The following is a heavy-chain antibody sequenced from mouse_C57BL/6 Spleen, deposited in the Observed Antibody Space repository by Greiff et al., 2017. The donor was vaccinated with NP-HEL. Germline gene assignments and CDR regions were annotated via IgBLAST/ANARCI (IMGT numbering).Heavy chain of an antibody. V-gene: IGHV1-82*01. CDR3: ARSIITTVVEGFAY. J-gene: IGHJ3*01. CDR2: IYPGDGDT. CDR1: GYAFSSSW. D-gene: IGHD1-1*01. Sequence: QVQLQQSGPELVKPGASVKISCKASGYAFSSSWMNWVKQRPGKGLEGIGRIYPGDGDTNYNGKFKGKATLTADKSSSTAYMQLSSLTSEDSAVYFCARSIITTVVEGFAYWGQGTLVTVSA.